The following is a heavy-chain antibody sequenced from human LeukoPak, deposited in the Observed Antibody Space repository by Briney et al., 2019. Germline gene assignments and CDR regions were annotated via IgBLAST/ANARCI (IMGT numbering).Heavy chain of an antibody. Sequence: SETLSLTCTVSGGSISSSSYYWGWIRQPPGKGLDWIGSIYYSGSTYYNPSLKSRVTISVDTSKHQFSLKLSSVTAADTAVYYCARQRSVVDNWFDPWGQGTLVTVSS. J-gene: IGHJ5*02. D-gene: IGHD2-21*01. CDR1: GGSISSSSYY. CDR3: ARQRSVVDNWFDP. V-gene: IGHV4-39*01. CDR2: IYYSGST.